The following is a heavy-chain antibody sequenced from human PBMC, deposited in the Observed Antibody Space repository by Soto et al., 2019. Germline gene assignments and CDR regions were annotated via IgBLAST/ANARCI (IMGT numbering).Heavy chain of an antibody. CDR1: GGSINGYY. CDR3: ARLRILTGYSALGALDI. D-gene: IGHD3-9*01. V-gene: IGHV4-59*01. Sequence: SETLSLTCTVSGGSINGYYFSWIRKSPGKGLEYIGYIYYSGSTNYNPSLKSRVTISVDTSRDQFSLELNSVTAADTAVYYCARLRILTGYSALGALDIWGQGTMVTVSS. J-gene: IGHJ3*02. CDR2: IYYSGST.